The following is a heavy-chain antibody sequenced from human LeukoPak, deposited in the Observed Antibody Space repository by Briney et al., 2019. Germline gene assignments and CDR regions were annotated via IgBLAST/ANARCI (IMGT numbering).Heavy chain of an antibody. J-gene: IGHJ4*02. D-gene: IGHD3-16*01. CDR3: ARDGGSRVPPTY. Sequence: ASVKVSCKASGYTLTGYYMNWVRQAPGQGLEWMGWINPNSGGTNYGQKFQGRVTMTRDTSISIAYMELSRLRSDDTAVYYCARDGGSRVPPTYWGQGTLVTVSS. V-gene: IGHV1-2*02. CDR2: INPNSGGT. CDR1: GYTLTGYY.